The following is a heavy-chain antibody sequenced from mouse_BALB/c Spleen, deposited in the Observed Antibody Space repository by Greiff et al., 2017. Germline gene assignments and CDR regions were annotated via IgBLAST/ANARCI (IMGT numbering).Heavy chain of an antibody. CDR1: GYTFTSYW. Sequence: QVQLQQSGAELAKPGASVKMSCKASGYTFTSYWMHWVKQRPGQGLEWIGYINPSNGYTEYNQKFKDKATLTADKSSSTAYMQLSSLTSEDSAVYYCARGYYGSSYGAMDYWGQGTSVTVSS. V-gene: IGHV1-7*01. CDR2: INPSNGYT. J-gene: IGHJ4*01. D-gene: IGHD1-1*01. CDR3: ARGYYGSSYGAMDY.